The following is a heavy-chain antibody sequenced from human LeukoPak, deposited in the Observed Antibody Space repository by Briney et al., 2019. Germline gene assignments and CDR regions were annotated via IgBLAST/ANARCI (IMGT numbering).Heavy chain of an antibody. CDR2: ISYDGSNK. Sequence: GGSLRLSCAASGFTFSSYAMHWVRQAPGKGLEWVAVISYDGSNKYYADSVKGRFTISRDNSKNTLYLQMNSLRAEDTAVYYCARDGDYGDYDFDYWGQGTLVTVPS. CDR3: ARDGDYGDYDFDY. J-gene: IGHJ4*02. D-gene: IGHD4-17*01. V-gene: IGHV3-30-3*01. CDR1: GFTFSSYA.